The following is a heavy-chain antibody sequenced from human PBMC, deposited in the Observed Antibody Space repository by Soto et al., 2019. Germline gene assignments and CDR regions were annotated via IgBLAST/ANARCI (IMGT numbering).Heavy chain of an antibody. Sequence: SETLSLTCTVSGGSVSSGSYYWSWIRQPPGKGLEWIGYIYYSGSTNYNPSLKSRVTISVDTSKNQFSLKLSSVTAADTAVYYCARDLEAVAHNGFDPWGQGTLVTVSS. CDR1: GGSVSSGSYY. V-gene: IGHV4-61*01. J-gene: IGHJ5*02. CDR2: IYYSGST. CDR3: ARDLEAVAHNGFDP. D-gene: IGHD6-19*01.